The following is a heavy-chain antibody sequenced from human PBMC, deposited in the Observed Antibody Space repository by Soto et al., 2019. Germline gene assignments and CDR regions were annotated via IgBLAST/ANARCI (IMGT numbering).Heavy chain of an antibody. CDR2: ILYDGSKK. Sequence: LRLSCAASGFTFSSYGMHWVRQAPGKGLEWVAVILYDGSKKYYADSMKGRFTISRDNSKNTLYLQMNSLRAEDTALYYCAKDRGALRWSEEHYYFDYWGQGTLVTVSS. V-gene: IGHV3-30*18. D-gene: IGHD4-17*01. CDR1: GFTFSSYG. J-gene: IGHJ4*02. CDR3: AKDRGALRWSEEHYYFDY.